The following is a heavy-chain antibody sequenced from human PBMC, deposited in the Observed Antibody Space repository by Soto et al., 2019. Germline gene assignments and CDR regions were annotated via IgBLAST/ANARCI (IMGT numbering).Heavy chain of an antibody. V-gene: IGHV1-2*02. CDR2: INPNSGGT. Sequence: SVQVSCTASGYTFTGYYMHWVRQAPGQGLEWMGWINPNSGGTNYAQKFQGRVTMTRDTSISTAYMELSRLRSDDTAGYYCARRHLWEHATYCRMDVSGNGAKGTV. J-gene: IGHJ6*04. CDR1: GYTFTGYY. CDR3: ARRHLWEHATYCRMDV. D-gene: IGHD5-18*01.